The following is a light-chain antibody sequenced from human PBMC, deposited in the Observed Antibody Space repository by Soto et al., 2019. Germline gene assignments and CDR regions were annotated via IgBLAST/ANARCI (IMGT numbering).Light chain of an antibody. J-gene: IGKJ5*01. CDR3: KQYGSSPIT. CDR2: DAS. Sequence: EIVLTQSPATLSLSPGERATLSCRASQSVKTFLVWYQQRPGQAHRLLIYDASHRAAGIQARFSGSGFGTDFTLTIRRLEPEDFAVCYCKQYGSSPITFGQGTRLEIK. CDR1: QSVKTF. V-gene: IGKV3-20*01.